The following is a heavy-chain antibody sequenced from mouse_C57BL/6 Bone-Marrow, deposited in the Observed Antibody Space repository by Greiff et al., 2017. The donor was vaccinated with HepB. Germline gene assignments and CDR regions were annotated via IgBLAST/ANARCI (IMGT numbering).Heavy chain of an antibody. Sequence: VQLQQSGPGLVKPSQSLSLTCSVTGYSITSGYYWNWIRQFPGNKLEWMGYISYDGSNNYNPSLKNRISITRDTSKNQFFLKLNSVTTEDTATYYCARGVVTTRYYYAMDYWGQGTSVSVSS. D-gene: IGHD2-2*01. V-gene: IGHV3-6*01. CDR2: ISYDGSN. J-gene: IGHJ4*01. CDR3: ARGVVTTRYYYAMDY. CDR1: GYSITSGYY.